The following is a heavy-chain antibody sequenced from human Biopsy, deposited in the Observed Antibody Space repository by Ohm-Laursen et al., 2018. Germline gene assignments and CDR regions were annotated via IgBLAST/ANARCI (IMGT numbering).Heavy chain of an antibody. CDR1: GVTLSGYS. CDR3: ARFPDFWSGYYVDS. J-gene: IGHJ4*02. CDR2: ISASSSYI. D-gene: IGHD3-3*01. Sequence: SLRLSCTASGVTLSGYSMNWVRQAPGKGLEWVSSISASSSYIYYADSAKGRFTVSRDNANNSLFLQMNSLRAEDTAVYYCARFPDFWSGYYVDSWGQGTLATVSS. V-gene: IGHV3-21*04.